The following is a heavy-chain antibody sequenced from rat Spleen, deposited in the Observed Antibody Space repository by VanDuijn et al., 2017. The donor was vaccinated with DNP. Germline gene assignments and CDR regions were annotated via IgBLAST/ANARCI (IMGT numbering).Heavy chain of an antibody. D-gene: IGHD1-4*01. CDR3: ARWPGYNPPYAMDA. V-gene: IGHV3-1*01. CDR1: GYSITSNY. Sequence: EVQLQESGPGLVKPSQSLSLTCSLTGYSITSNYWGWIRKFPGDKMEWIGHISYSGSTGYNPSLKSRISITRDTSKNQLFLQVNSVTTEDTATYYCARWPGYNPPYAMDAWGQGTSVTVSA. CDR2: ISYSGST. J-gene: IGHJ4*01.